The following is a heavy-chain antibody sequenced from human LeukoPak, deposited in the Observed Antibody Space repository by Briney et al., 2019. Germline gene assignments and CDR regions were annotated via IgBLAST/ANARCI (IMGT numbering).Heavy chain of an antibody. CDR2: ISGSGGTT. CDR3: AKDQGMAAAGTNSNWFDP. Sequence: GGSLRLSCAASGFIFSSYAMSWVRQAPGKGLEWASGISGSGGTTYYADSVKGRFTISRDNSKNTLYLQMNSLRAEDTAVYFCAKDQGMAAAGTNSNWFDPWGQGTLVTVSS. CDR1: GFIFSSYA. J-gene: IGHJ5*02. D-gene: IGHD6-13*01. V-gene: IGHV3-23*01.